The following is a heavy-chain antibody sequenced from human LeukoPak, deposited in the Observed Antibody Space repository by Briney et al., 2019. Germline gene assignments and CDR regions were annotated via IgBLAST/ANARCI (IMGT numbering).Heavy chain of an antibody. CDR2: ISGSGGDT. Sequence: PSETLSLTCAVYGGSFSGYYWSWIRQPPGKGLEWVSSISGSGGDTYYADSVKGRLTISRDNSKNTLFLQMKSLRAEDTAVYYCAKDDRSGGNAGRSEYWGQGTLVTVSS. D-gene: IGHD4-23*01. CDR3: AKDDRSGGNAGRSEY. CDR1: GGSFSGYY. J-gene: IGHJ4*02. V-gene: IGHV3-23*01.